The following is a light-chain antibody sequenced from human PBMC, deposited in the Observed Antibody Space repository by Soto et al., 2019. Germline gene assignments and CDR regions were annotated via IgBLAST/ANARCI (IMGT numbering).Light chain of an antibody. CDR1: ESVGST. V-gene: IGKV3-15*01. CDR2: GAS. CDR3: QQYQAWPPT. J-gene: IGKJ1*01. Sequence: EIGLTQSPGTLSLSPGDRATLSCRASESVGSTYVAWYQQKPGQAPRLLIYGASTRATGIPARFSGSGSGTEFTLTISSLQSEDFEVYYCQQYQAWPPTFGQGTKVDIK.